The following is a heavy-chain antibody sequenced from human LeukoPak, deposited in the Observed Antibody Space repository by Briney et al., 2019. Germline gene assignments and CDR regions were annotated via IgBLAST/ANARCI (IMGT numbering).Heavy chain of an antibody. CDR3: ARTAVAGTIDY. Sequence: SETLSLTCTVSGGSISSYYWSWIRQPPGKGLEWIGYIYYSGSTNYNPSLRSRVTISVDTSKNQFSLKLSSVTAADTAVYYCARTAVAGTIDYWGQGTLVTVSS. D-gene: IGHD6-19*01. CDR1: GGSISSYY. V-gene: IGHV4-59*01. J-gene: IGHJ4*02. CDR2: IYYSGST.